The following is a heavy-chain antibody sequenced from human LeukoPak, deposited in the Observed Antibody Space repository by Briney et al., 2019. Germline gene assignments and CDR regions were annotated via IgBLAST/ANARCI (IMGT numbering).Heavy chain of an antibody. CDR1: GFTLSRDS. V-gene: IGHV3-48*04. D-gene: IGHD3-10*01. CDR2: ISYDSGIR. Sequence: GGSLRLSCAASGFTLSRDSMNWVRRAPGKGLEWISYISYDSGIRYYADSVRGRFTISRDNAKNSLHLIMNSLRVEDTAVYYCARGPPYGSRSDYLDQWGRGTLVTVSS. J-gene: IGHJ4*02. CDR3: ARGPPYGSRSDYLDQ.